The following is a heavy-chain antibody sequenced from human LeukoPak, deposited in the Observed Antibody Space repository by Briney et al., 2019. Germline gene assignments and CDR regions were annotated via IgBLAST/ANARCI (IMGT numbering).Heavy chain of an antibody. V-gene: IGHV1-8*01. J-gene: IGHJ6*03. CDR3: ARGSSSSWYGSFYYYMDF. D-gene: IGHD6-13*01. CDR2: MNPNSGNT. Sequence: ASVKVSCKASGYTFTSYDISWVRQAPGQGLEWMGWMNPNSGNTGYAQKFQGRVTMTRNTSISTAYMELSSLRSEDTAVYYCARGSSSSWYGSFYYYMDFWGKGTTVTISS. CDR1: GYTFTSYD.